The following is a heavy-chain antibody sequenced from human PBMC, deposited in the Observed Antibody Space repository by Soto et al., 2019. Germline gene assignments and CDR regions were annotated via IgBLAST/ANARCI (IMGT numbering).Heavy chain of an antibody. CDR2: IKSKTDGGTT. CDR1: GFTVSSNY. V-gene: IGHV3-15*01. CDR3: TTDKQWLVRPDY. Sequence: PGGSLRLSCAASGFTVSSNYMSWVRQAPGKGLEWVGRIKSKTDGGTTDYAAPVKGRFTISRDGSKNTLYLQMNSLKTEDTAVYYCTTDKQWLVRPDYWGQGTLVTVSS. D-gene: IGHD6-19*01. J-gene: IGHJ4*02.